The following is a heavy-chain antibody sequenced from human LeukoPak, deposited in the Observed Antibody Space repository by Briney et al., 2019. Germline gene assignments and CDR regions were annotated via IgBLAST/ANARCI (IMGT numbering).Heavy chain of an antibody. CDR1: GGSISSYY. CDR3: AREGGDYGLPDY. Sequence: SETLSLTCTVSGGSISSYYWSWIRQPAGKGLEWIGRIYTSGSTNYNPSLMSRVTMSVGTSKNQFSLKLSSVTAADTAVYYCAREGGDYGLPDYWGQGTLVTVSS. CDR2: IYTSGST. J-gene: IGHJ4*02. V-gene: IGHV4-4*07. D-gene: IGHD4-17*01.